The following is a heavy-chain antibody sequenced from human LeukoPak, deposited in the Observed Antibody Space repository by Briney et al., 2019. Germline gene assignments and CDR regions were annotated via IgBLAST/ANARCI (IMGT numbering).Heavy chain of an antibody. Sequence: SETLSLTCTVSGGSVSDYYWSWIRQSPGKGLEWIGYIHYSGSTNYNPSLKSRVTISVDTSKNQFSLKLSSVTAADTAVYYCARDRSNNWFDPWGQGTLVTVSS. CDR2: IHYSGST. CDR1: GGSVSDYY. J-gene: IGHJ5*02. D-gene: IGHD2-8*01. V-gene: IGHV4-59*02. CDR3: ARDRSNNWFDP.